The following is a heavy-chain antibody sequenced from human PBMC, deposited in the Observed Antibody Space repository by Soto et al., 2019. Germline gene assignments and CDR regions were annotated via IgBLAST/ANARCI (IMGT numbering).Heavy chain of an antibody. J-gene: IGHJ1*01. CDR2: IHPSGDT. Sequence: QVQLVQSGAELKKPGASVKVACKASVYKFTTYFIHWVRQAPGQGLEWMGMIHPSGDTGYAQKFRGRVTMTIDTSTTTAYMELRNLTSEDTAVYFSVRGYCTTSPCSGDFQFWGQGTLVTVSS. CDR3: VRGYCTTSPCSGDFQF. CDR1: VYKFTTYF. V-gene: IGHV1-46*01. D-gene: IGHD2-15*01.